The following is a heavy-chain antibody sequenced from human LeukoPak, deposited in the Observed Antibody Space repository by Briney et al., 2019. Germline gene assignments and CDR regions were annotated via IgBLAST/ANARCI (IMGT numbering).Heavy chain of an antibody. CDR3: ARLAYYDGSVTR. CDR2: IYSGGST. V-gene: IGHV3-53*01. Sequence: GGSLRLSCAASGFTVSSNYMSWVRQAPGKGLEWVSVIYSGGSTYYADSVKGRFTISRDNSKNTLYLQMNSLRAEDTAVYYCARLAYYDGSVTRWGQGTLVTVSS. J-gene: IGHJ4*02. CDR1: GFTVSSNY. D-gene: IGHD3-22*01.